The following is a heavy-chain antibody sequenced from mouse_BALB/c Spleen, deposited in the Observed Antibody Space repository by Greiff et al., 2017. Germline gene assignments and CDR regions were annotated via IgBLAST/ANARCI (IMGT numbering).Heavy chain of an antibody. CDR1: GYSITSDYA. D-gene: IGHD1-1*01. J-gene: IGHJ2*01. CDR2: ISYSGST. V-gene: IGHV3-2*02. Sequence: EVQLVESGPGLVKPSQSLSLTCTVTGYSITSDYAWNWIRQFPGNKLEWMGYISYSGSTSYNPSLKSRISITRDTSKNQFFLQLNSVTTEDTATYYCARSNYGQYYFDYWGQGTTLTVSS. CDR3: ARSNYGQYYFDY.